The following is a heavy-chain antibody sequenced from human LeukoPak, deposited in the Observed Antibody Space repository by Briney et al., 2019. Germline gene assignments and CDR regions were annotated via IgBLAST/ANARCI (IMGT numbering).Heavy chain of an antibody. CDR2: ICYTETT. D-gene: IGHD1/OR15-1a*01. CDR1: GDSISSSTYC. J-gene: IGHJ4*02. Sequence: SETLSLTCTVSGDSISSSTYCWGWLRQPPGKGLEWIGSICYTETTYYKPSLKSRVTISLDTSKNQFSLKLTSVTAADTAVYYCGRENTPFDYWGQGTLVTVSS. V-gene: IGHV4-39*02. CDR3: GRENTPFDY.